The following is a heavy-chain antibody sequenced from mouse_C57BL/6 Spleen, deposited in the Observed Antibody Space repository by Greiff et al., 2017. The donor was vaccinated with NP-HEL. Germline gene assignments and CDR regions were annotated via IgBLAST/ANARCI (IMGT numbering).Heavy chain of an antibody. J-gene: IGHJ3*01. CDR3: ARSDYGSSAAWFAY. D-gene: IGHD1-1*01. V-gene: IGHV1-52*01. CDR2: IDPSDSET. CDR1: GYTFTSYW. Sequence: QVQLKQPGAELVRPGSSVKLSCKASGYTFTSYWMHWVKQRPIQGLEWIGNIDPSDSETHYNQKFKDKATLTVDKSSSTAYRQLSSLTSEDSAVYYGARSDYGSSAAWFAYWGQGTLVTVSA.